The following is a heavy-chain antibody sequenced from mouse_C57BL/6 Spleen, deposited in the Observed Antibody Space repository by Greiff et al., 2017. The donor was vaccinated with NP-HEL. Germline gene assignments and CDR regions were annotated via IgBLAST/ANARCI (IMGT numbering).Heavy chain of an antibody. CDR2: IWSGGST. CDR1: GFSLTSYG. J-gene: IGHJ4*01. V-gene: IGHV2-2*01. D-gene: IGHD2-1*01. Sequence: VKLQESGPGLVQPSQSLSITCTVSGFSLTSYGVHWVRQSPGKGLEWLGVIWSGGSTDYNAAFISRLSISKDNSKSQVFFKMNSLQADDTAIYYCARKGGYGNYAYYAMDYWGQGTSVTVSS. CDR3: ARKGGYGNYAYYAMDY.